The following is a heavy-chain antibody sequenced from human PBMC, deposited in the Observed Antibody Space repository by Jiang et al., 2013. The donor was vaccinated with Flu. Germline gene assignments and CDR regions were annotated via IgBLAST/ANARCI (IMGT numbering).Heavy chain of an antibody. J-gene: IGHJ5*02. D-gene: IGHD2-2*01. Sequence: VQLLESGGGLVKPGGSLRLSCAASGFTFSSYSMNWVRQAPGKGLEWVSSISSSSSYIYYADSVKGRFTISRDNAKNSLYLQMNSLRAEDTAVYYCARKVPAARGGWFDPWGQGTLVTVSS. CDR2: ISSSSSYI. CDR3: ARKVPAARGGWFDP. V-gene: IGHV3-21*01. CDR1: GFTFSSYS.